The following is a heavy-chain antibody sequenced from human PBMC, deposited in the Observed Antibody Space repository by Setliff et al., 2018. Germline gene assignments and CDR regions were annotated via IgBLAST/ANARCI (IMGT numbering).Heavy chain of an antibody. CDR1: GGSFSGYY. Sequence: SETLSLTCAVYGGSFSGYYWSWIRQPPGKGLEWIGEINHSGSTNYNPSLKSRVTISVDASKNQFSLKLSSVTAADTAVYYCARGFAAEYSSGWGTWYYYYYMDVWGKGTTVTVSS. V-gene: IGHV4-34*01. CDR3: ARGFAAEYSSGWGTWYYYYYMDV. CDR2: INHSGST. J-gene: IGHJ6*03. D-gene: IGHD6-19*01.